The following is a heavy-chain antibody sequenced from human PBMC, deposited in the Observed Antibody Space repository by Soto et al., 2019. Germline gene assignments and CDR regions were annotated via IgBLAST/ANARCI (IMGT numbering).Heavy chain of an antibody. J-gene: IGHJ4*02. Sequence: ASVKVSCKASGYTFTSYGISWVRQAPGQGLEWMGWISAYNGNTNYAQKLQGRVTMTTDTSTSTAYMELRSLRSDDTAVYYCARDVPKYGSGSYYLNYWGQGTLVTVSS. V-gene: IGHV1-18*01. D-gene: IGHD3-10*01. CDR3: ARDVPKYGSGSYYLNY. CDR1: GYTFTSYG. CDR2: ISAYNGNT.